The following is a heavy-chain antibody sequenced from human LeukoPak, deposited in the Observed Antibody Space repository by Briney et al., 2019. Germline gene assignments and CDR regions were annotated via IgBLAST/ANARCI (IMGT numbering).Heavy chain of an antibody. D-gene: IGHD3-22*01. Sequence: ASVKVSCKASGYTFTGYYIHWVRQAPGQGLEWMGWINPNSGATNYAQTLQGRVTMTRETSINIVYMELSRLTTDDTAVYYCARVLGYDDSSGYYAYWGQGTLVTVPS. J-gene: IGHJ4*02. CDR2: INPNSGAT. CDR1: GYTFTGYY. V-gene: IGHV1-2*02. CDR3: ARVLGYDDSSGYYAY.